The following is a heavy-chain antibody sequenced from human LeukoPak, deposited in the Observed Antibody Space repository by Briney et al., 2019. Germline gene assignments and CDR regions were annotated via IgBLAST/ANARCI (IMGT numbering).Heavy chain of an antibody. CDR2: INPTGGST. CDR1: GYTFISYQ. J-gene: IGHJ4*02. CDR3: ARVNDYSFDY. V-gene: IGHV1-46*01. Sequence: ASVKVSCKASGYTFISYQMHWVRQAPGQGLEWMGIINPTGGSTSHAQKFQGRVTMTTDTSTSTAYMELRSLRSDDTAVYYCARVNDYSFDYWGQGALVTVSS. D-gene: IGHD4-11*01.